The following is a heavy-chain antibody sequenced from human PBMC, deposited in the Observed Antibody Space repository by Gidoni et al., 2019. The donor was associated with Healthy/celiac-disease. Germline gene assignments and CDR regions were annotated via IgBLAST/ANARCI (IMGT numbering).Heavy chain of an antibody. Sequence: EVQLVQSGAEVKQPGESLRSSCKGYRYSFNGYGISWVRQVPGKGLEWMWRIDPSDSYTNYSPSFQGHVTISVDKSISTAYLQWSSLKASDTAMYYCARHASSGDSSGFDYWGQGTLVTVSS. J-gene: IGHJ4*02. D-gene: IGHD3-22*01. CDR2: IDPSDSYT. V-gene: IGHV5-10-1*03. CDR3: ARHASSGDSSGFDY. CDR1: RYSFNGYG.